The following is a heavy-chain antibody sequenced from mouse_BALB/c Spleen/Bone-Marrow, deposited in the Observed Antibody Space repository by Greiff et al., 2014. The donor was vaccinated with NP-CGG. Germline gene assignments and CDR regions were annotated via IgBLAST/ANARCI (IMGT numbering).Heavy chain of an antibody. CDR3: ARSDY. V-gene: IGHV14-3*02. J-gene: IGHJ2*01. CDR1: GFNIKDTY. Sequence: EVQGVESGAELVKPGASVKLSCTASGFNIKDTYMHWVKQRPEQGLEWIGRIDPVNGYTKYDPKFQGKATITADTSSNTAYLQLSSLTSEDTAVYYCARSDYWGQGTTLTVSS. CDR2: IDPVNGYT.